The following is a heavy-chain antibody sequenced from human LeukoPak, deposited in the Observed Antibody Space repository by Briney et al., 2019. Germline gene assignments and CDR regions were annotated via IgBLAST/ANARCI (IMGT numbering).Heavy chain of an antibody. D-gene: IGHD1-26*01. CDR1: GFTFSSYG. CDR3: AKDGIVGATTRVFDY. J-gene: IGHJ4*02. Sequence: GGSLRLSCAASGFTFSSYGMHWVRQAPGKGLEWVAVISYDGSNKYYADSVKGRFTTSRDNSKNTLYLQMNSLRAEDTAVYYCAKDGIVGATTRVFDYWGQGTLVTVSS. CDR2: ISYDGSNK. V-gene: IGHV3-30*18.